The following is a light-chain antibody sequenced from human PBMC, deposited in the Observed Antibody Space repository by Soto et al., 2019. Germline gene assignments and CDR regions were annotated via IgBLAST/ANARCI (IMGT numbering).Light chain of an antibody. J-gene: IGLJ3*02. Sequence: QSALTQPRSVSGTPGQSVTISCTGTSSDVVSWYQQHPGKAPKLIIYYVIQRPSVVPDRFSGSKSGNTASLTISGLQAEDEADYYCCSSAGGFTWVFGGGTKLTVL. CDR1: SSDVV. CDR2: YVI. V-gene: IGLV2-11*01. CDR3: CSSAGGFTWV.